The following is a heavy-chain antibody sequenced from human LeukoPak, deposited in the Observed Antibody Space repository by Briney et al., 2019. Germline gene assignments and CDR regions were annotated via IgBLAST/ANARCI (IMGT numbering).Heavy chain of an antibody. CDR3: ATKRLSGSYLFDN. Sequence: GGSLRLSCAASGFTFITYSMNWVRQAPGKGLEWVSSISSSSSFIFYADSVKGRFTISRDNAKNSLYLQMNSLRAEDTAVYYCATKRLSGSYLFDNWGQGTLVTVSS. CDR2: ISSSSSFI. CDR1: GFTFITYS. D-gene: IGHD1-26*01. V-gene: IGHV3-21*01. J-gene: IGHJ4*02.